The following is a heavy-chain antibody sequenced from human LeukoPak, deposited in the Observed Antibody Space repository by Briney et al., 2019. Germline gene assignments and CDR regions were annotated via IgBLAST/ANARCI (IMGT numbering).Heavy chain of an antibody. CDR1: GYTFTSYD. CDR3: ARGGDLCLGELPLSNWFDP. V-gene: IGHV1-8*01. J-gene: IGHJ5*02. D-gene: IGHD3-16*02. CDR2: MNPNSGNT. Sequence: ASVKVSCKASGYTFTSYDINWVRQATGQGLEWMGWMNPNSGNTGYAQKFQGRVTMTRNTSISTAYMELSSLRSEDTAVYYCARGGDLCLGELPLSNWFDPWGQGTLVTVSS.